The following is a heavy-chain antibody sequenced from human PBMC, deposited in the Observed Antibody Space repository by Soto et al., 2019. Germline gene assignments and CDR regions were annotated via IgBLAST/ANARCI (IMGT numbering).Heavy chain of an antibody. CDR2: IKQDESEK. CDR3: ASDRFRGTYYLRGVTYFFEE. Sequence: GGSLRLSCVTYGLTFTDYWMSWVRQAPGKGLEWVANIKQDESEKNYLDSVKGRFTISRDNAKNSLYLQMNSLGAEDTAVYYCASDRFRGTYYLRGVTYFFEEWGQGA. D-gene: IGHD1-26*01. CDR1: GLTFTDYW. J-gene: IGHJ4*02. V-gene: IGHV3-7*03.